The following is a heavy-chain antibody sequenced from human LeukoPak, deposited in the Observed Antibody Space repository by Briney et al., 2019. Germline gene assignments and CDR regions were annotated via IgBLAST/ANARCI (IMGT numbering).Heavy chain of an antibody. V-gene: IGHV3-33*01. J-gene: IGHJ4*02. CDR3: ARDFYGSGSYYYDY. CDR2: IWYDGSNK. D-gene: IGHD3-10*01. CDR1: GFTFSSYG. Sequence: GGSLRLSCAASGFTFSSYGMHWVRRAPGKGLEWVAVIWYDGSNKYYADSVKGRFTISRDNSKNTLYLQMNSLRAEDTAVYYCARDFYGSGSYYYDYWGQGTLVTVSS.